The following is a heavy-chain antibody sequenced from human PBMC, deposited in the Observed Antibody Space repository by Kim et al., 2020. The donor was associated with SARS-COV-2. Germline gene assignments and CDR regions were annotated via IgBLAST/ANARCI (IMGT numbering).Heavy chain of an antibody. Sequence: GGSLRLSCVASGFTFSSYEMNWVRQAPGKGLEWVSFISTSGSSISYADSVKGRFTISRDNAENLLYLQLNSLRAEDTAVYYCAREYTSGWYPAFDHWGQGDPVTV. D-gene: IGHD6-19*01. V-gene: IGHV3-48*03. CDR2: ISTSGSSI. CDR1: GFTFSSYE. CDR3: AREYTSGWYPAFDH. J-gene: IGHJ4*02.